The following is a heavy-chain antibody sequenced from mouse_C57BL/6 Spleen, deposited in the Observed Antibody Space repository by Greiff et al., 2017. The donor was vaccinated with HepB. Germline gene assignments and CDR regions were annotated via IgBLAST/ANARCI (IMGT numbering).Heavy chain of an antibody. CDR3: ARPGDGYSLYAMDY. J-gene: IGHJ4*01. CDR2: ISSGSSTI. Sequence: EVNVVESGGGLVKPGGSLKLSCAASGFTFSDYGMHWVRQAPEKGLEWVAYISSGSSTIYYADTVKGRFTISRDNAKNTLFLQMTSLRSEDTAMYYCARPGDGYSLYAMDYWGQGTSVTVSS. CDR1: GFTFSDYG. D-gene: IGHD2-3*01. V-gene: IGHV5-17*01.